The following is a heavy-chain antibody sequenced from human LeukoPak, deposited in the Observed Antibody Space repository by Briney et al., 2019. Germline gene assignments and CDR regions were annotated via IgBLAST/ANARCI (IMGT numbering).Heavy chain of an antibody. CDR2: VDPEDGER. J-gene: IGHJ4*02. D-gene: IGHD1-26*01. V-gene: IGHV1-69-2*01. Sequence: ATVKISCKASGHTFTDNYIHWVQQAPGKGLEWMGRVDPEDGERIYAEKFQGRVAITADTSTDTAYMELSSLRSEDTAVYYCATIRVGASQLFDYWGQGTLVTVSS. CDR1: GHTFTDNY. CDR3: ATIRVGASQLFDY.